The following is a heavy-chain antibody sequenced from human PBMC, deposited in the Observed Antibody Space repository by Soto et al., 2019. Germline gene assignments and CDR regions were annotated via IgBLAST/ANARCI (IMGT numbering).Heavy chain of an antibody. CDR1: GFTFKNYA. V-gene: IGHV3-23*01. D-gene: IGHD4-17*01. CDR2: TTGSGANK. CDR3: AKDGDFGEDGPAEYFEH. J-gene: IGHJ1*01. Sequence: EVNLLEAGGGVVQPGESLRISCVGSGFTFKNYAMTWVRQAPGKGLEWVSGTTGSGANKHYADYVRGRFTISRDNSKKTLYLEMKSLRVEDTAVYYCAKDGDFGEDGPAEYFEHWGQGTLVTVSS.